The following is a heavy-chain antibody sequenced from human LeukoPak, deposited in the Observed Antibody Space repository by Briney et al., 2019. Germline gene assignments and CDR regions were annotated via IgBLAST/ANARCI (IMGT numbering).Heavy chain of an antibody. D-gene: IGHD2-21*02. CDR3: ARGPPYIVVVTAIGFFDY. CDR1: GGSISSYY. V-gene: IGHV4-59*12. CDR2: VYYSGST. J-gene: IGHJ4*02. Sequence: SETLSLTCTVSGGSISSYYWSWIRQPPGKGLEWIGYVYYSGSTTYNPSLKSRVTISVDTSKNQFSLKLSSVTAADTAVYYCARGPPYIVVVTAIGFFDYWGQGTLVTVSS.